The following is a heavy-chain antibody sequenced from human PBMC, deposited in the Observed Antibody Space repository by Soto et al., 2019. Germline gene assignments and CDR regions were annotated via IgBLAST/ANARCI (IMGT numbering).Heavy chain of an antibody. Sequence: SSTNYCIRLVLKMHGKGMEWMGRIDPIDSYTNYSPSFQGHVTISADKSISTAYLQWSSLKASDTAMYYCASETRWFGDRPRPSGMDVWGQGTMVTVSS. V-gene: IGHV5-10-1*01. CDR3: ASETRWFGDRPRPSGMDV. J-gene: IGHJ6*02. D-gene: IGHD3-10*01. CDR2: IDPIDSYT. CDR1: SSTNYC.